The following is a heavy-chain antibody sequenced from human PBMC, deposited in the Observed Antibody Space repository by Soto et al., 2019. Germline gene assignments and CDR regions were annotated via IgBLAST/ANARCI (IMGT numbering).Heavy chain of an antibody. V-gene: IGHV1-2*02. Sequence: ASVKVSCKASGYTFSDYFIQWLRQAPGQGLEWVAWINPKTAATNYAKKFQDRVTLTSDTSFSTAYLELTRLRPDDTALYYCARIKWGLDYYSGMDVGGQGAAVTVSS. CDR2: INPKTAAT. CDR3: ARIKWGLDYYSGMDV. D-gene: IGHD1-26*01. J-gene: IGHJ6*02. CDR1: GYTFSDYF.